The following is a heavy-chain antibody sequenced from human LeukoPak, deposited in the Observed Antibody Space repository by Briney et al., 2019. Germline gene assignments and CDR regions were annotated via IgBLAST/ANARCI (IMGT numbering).Heavy chain of an antibody. J-gene: IGHJ4*02. D-gene: IGHD6-13*01. Sequence: GGPLRLSCAASGFTFSTYNMNWVRQAPGKGLEWVSYISTGSSVIHYADSVKGRFTISRDNAENSLYLHMSSLRDEDTAVYYCARAAYSISPDYWGQGTRVTVSS. CDR1: GFTFSTYN. V-gene: IGHV3-48*02. CDR2: ISTGSSVI. CDR3: ARAAYSISPDY.